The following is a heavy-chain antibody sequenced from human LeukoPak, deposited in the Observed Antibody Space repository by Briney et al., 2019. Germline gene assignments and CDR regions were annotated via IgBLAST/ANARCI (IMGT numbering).Heavy chain of an antibody. CDR3: ARRRAEGGSNGHYNWFDP. J-gene: IGHJ5*02. Sequence: PSETLSLTCTVSGDSINAYYWGWIRQPPGKGLEWIGYIYFSGTTKYNPSRESRVTISVDTSKNQFSLKLSSVTAADTAVYYCARRRAEGGSNGHYNWFDPWGQGILVTASS. CDR2: IYFSGTT. D-gene: IGHD6-13*01. V-gene: IGHV4-59*08. CDR1: GDSINAYY.